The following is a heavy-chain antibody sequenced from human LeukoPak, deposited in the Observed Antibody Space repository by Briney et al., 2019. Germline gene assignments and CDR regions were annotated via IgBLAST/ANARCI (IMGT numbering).Heavy chain of an antibody. J-gene: IGHJ4*02. D-gene: IGHD3-16*02. CDR1: GYTFTSYY. CDR2: INPSGGST. V-gene: IGHV1-46*01. Sequence: AASVKVSCKASGYTFTSYYMHWVRQAPGQGLEWMGIINPSGGSTSYAQKFQGRVTITRDTSTSTVYMELSSLRSEDTAVYYCARVLGDYVRGSFRFPHPPRYWGQGTLVTVSS. CDR3: ARVLGDYVRGSFRFPHPPRY.